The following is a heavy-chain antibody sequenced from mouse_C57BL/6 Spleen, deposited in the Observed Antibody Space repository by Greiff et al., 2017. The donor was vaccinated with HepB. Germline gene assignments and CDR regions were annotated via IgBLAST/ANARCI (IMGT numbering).Heavy chain of an antibody. CDR3: ARGTTVVAPLDY. Sequence: LVESGPELVKPGASVKISCKASGYAFSSSWMNWVKQRPGKGLEWIGRIYPGDGDTNYNGKFKGKATLTADKSSSTAYMQLSSLTSEDSAVYFCARGTTVVAPLDYWGQGTTLTVSS. CDR1: GYAFSSSW. D-gene: IGHD1-1*01. J-gene: IGHJ2*01. V-gene: IGHV1-82*01. CDR2: IYPGDGDT.